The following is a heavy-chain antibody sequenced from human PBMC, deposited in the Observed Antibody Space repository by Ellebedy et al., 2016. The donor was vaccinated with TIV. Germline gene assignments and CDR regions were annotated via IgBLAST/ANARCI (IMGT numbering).Heavy chain of an antibody. CDR3: ARDLIAGYYDSSGYLDY. CDR2: ISPYNGNT. D-gene: IGHD3-22*01. Sequence: ASVKVSCXASGYTFVSYAINWLRQPPGQGLEWMGRISPYNGNTKYSQKFQGRVTMTTDTSTTTAYMEVRSLRSDDTAVYYCARDLIAGYYDSSGYLDYWGQGTLVTVSS. V-gene: IGHV1-18*01. J-gene: IGHJ4*02. CDR1: GYTFVSYA.